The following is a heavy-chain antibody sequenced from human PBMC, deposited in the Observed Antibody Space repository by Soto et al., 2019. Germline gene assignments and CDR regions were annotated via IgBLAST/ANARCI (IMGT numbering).Heavy chain of an antibody. CDR3: AKGPHTNVGWPYYFES. Sequence: LRLSCVASGFSLANYLMNWVRQTPGKGLEWISYSSPRGDTIYYADSVEGRFTISRDNARNSLSLHMSSLRDEDSALYYCAKGPHTNVGWPYYFESWGQGVPVTVSS. CDR1: GFSLANYL. V-gene: IGHV3-48*02. CDR2: SSPRGDTI. D-gene: IGHD6-19*01. J-gene: IGHJ4*02.